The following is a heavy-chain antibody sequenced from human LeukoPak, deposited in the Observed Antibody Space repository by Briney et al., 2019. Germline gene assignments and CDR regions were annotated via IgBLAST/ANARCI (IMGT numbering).Heavy chain of an antibody. CDR1: GFTVRSNY. D-gene: IGHD2-21*02. J-gene: IGHJ4*02. CDR2: VNRSGGT. Sequence: PGGSLRLSCAASGFTVRSNYMSWVRQAPGKGLEWVSVVNRSGGTNYADSVKGRFTISRDNSKNTMYLQMNSLRAGDTAVYYCRICGGDCSLIDYWGQGTLVTVSS. CDR3: RICGGDCSLIDY. V-gene: IGHV3-53*01.